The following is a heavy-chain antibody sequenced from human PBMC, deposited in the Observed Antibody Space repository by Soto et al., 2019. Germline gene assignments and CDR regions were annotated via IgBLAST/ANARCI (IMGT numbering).Heavy chain of an antibody. V-gene: IGHV4-4*02. J-gene: IGHJ3*02. CDR2: IYHSGST. Sequence: PSETLSLTCAVSSGSISSSNWWSWVRQPPGKGLEWIGEIYHSGSTNYNPSLKSRVTISVDTSKNQFSLKLSSVTAADTAVYYCARDRQQLVPNDAFDIWGQGTMVTVSS. CDR3: ARDRQQLVPNDAFDI. CDR1: SGSISSSNW. D-gene: IGHD6-13*01.